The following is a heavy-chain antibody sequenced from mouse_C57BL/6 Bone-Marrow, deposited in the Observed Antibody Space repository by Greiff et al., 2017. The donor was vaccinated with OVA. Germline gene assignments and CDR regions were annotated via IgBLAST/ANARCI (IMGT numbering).Heavy chain of an antibody. CDR3: VRGNYGSSYHYAMDY. D-gene: IGHD1-1*01. V-gene: IGHV10-3*01. CDR1: GFTFNTYA. CDR2: IRSKSSNYAT. J-gene: IGHJ4*01. Sequence: EVHLVESGGGLVQPKGSLKLSCAASGFTFNTYAMHWVRQAPGKGLEWVARIRSKSSNYATYYAVSVKDRFTISRDDSQSMLDLQMNNLKTEDTAMYYCVRGNYGSSYHYAMDYWGQGTSVTVSS.